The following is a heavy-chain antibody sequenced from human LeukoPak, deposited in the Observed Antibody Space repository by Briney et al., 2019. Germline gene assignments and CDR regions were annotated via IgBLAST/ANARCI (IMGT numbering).Heavy chain of an antibody. D-gene: IGHD6-19*01. CDR2: IYYNGST. V-gene: IGHV4-59*08. Sequence: PSETLSLTCTVSGGSISSYYWSWIRQPPGKGLGWIGYIYYNGSTNYNPSLKSRVTISVDTSKNQFSLKLSSVTAADTAVYYCARGHGAVALYYFDYWGQGTLVTVSS. CDR1: GGSISSYY. CDR3: ARGHGAVALYYFDY. J-gene: IGHJ4*02.